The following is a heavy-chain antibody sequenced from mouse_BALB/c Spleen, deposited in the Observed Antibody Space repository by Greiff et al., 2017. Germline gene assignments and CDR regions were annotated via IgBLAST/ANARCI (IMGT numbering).Heavy chain of an antibody. D-gene: IGHD5-1*01. CDR2: INPGSGGT. CDR3: ARREYLAMDY. CDR1: GYAFTNYL. V-gene: IGHV1-54*01. J-gene: IGHJ4*01. Sequence: QVQLQQSGAELVRPGTSVKVSCKASGYAFTNYLIEWVKQRPGQGLEWIGVINPGSGGTNYNEKFKGKATLTADKSSSTAYMQLSSLTSDDSAVYFCARREYLAMDYWGQGTSVTVSS.